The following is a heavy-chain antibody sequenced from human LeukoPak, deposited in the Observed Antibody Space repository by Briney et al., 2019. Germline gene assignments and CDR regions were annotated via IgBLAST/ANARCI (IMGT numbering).Heavy chain of an antibody. CDR2: ISGSGGST. V-gene: IGHV3-23*01. CDR3: AKDDAALGFIVVGAFDI. Sequence: PGGSLRLSCAASGFTFSSYAMSWVRQAPGKGLEWVSAISGSGGSTYYAGSVKGRFTISRDNSKNTLYLQMNSLRAEDTAVYYCAKDDAALGFIVVGAFDIWGQGTMVTVSS. J-gene: IGHJ3*02. D-gene: IGHD2-15*01. CDR1: GFTFSSYA.